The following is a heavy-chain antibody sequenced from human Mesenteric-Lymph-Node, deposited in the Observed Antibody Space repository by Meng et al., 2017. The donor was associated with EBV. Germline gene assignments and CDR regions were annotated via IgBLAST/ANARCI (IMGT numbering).Heavy chain of an antibody. V-gene: IGHV1-18*01. Sequence: QAHLLRSGAELKNPWASVNVSCKASGYSFSHHGITCVRQAPGRGFEWMGWISAANGNTNYAQKFQGRVTMTTDTSTSTANMELKSLNTDDTSIYYCARGHPYYDSSGSDFWGQGTLVTVSS. CDR3: ARGHPYYDSSGSDF. D-gene: IGHD3-22*01. J-gene: IGHJ4*02. CDR1: GYSFSHHG. CDR2: ISAANGNT.